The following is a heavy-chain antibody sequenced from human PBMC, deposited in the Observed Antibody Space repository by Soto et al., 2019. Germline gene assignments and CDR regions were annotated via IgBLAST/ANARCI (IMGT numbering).Heavy chain of an antibody. Sequence: QVQLVQSGAEVKKPVASVKVSCKASGYTFSDHDINWVRQATGQGPEWLGWMNPNSGDTGYAQNFQGRVTMTRDTSIRTAYMELSSLRSEDTAVYYCARVGGNWNDDYFDYWGQGTLVTVSS. D-gene: IGHD1-1*01. J-gene: IGHJ4*02. CDR2: MNPNSGDT. CDR3: ARVGGNWNDDYFDY. CDR1: GYTFSDHD. V-gene: IGHV1-8*01.